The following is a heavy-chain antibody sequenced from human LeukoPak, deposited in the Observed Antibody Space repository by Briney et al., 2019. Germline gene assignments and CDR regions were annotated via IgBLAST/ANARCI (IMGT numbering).Heavy chain of an antibody. CDR1: GFTFSSYG. V-gene: IGHV3-48*02. D-gene: IGHD2-15*01. Sequence: GGSLRLSCVASGFTFSSYGMNWVRQAPGKGLEWVSYISSSSTTIYYADSVKGRFTISRDNAKNSLILQMNSLRDEDTAVYYCARDGAYCSGGSCYSDYWGQGTLVTVSS. J-gene: IGHJ4*02. CDR3: ARDGAYCSGGSCYSDY. CDR2: ISSSSTTI.